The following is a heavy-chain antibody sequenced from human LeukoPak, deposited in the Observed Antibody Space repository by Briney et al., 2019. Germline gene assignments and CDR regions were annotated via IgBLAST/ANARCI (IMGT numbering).Heavy chain of an antibody. CDR1: GYTFTGYY. Sequence: ASVKVSCKASGYTFTGYYIHWVRQAPGQGLEWMGRINPKSGGTNYPQKFQGRVTMTRDTSISTAHMELSGLRFDDTAVYYCARGGAPTAIDYHYYYYMDDWGKGSTVTVSS. CDR3: ARGGAPTAIDYHYYYYMDD. D-gene: IGHD2-2*01. CDR2: INPKSGGT. J-gene: IGHJ6*03. V-gene: IGHV1-2*06.